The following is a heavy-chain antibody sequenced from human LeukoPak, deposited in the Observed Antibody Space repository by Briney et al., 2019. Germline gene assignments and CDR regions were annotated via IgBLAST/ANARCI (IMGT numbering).Heavy chain of an antibody. J-gene: IGHJ5*02. Sequence: ASVKVSCKASGYTFTSYGISWVRQAPGQGPEWMGVISPSGGSTTYAQKFQDRLTLTRDMSTSTDYLELSSLRSEDTAVYYCARDNSVRDEAWWFNPWGQGTLVTVSS. CDR3: ARDNSVRDEAWWFNP. D-gene: IGHD5-24*01. CDR1: GYTFTSYG. CDR2: ISPSGGST. V-gene: IGHV1-46*01.